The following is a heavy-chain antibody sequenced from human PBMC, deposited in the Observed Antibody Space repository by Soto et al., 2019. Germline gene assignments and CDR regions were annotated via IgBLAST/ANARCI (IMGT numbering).Heavy chain of an antibody. CDR2: IYYSGST. CDR1: GGSISSYY. D-gene: IGHD2-2*02. V-gene: IGHV4-59*08. CDR3: AGHDPSYCSSTSCYRNAFDI. Sequence: SETLSLTCTVSGGSISSYYWSWIRQPPGKGLVWIGYIYYSGSTNYNPSLKSRVTISVDTSKNQFSLKLSSVTAADTAVYYCAGHDPSYCSSTSCYRNAFDIWGQGTMVTVSS. J-gene: IGHJ3*02.